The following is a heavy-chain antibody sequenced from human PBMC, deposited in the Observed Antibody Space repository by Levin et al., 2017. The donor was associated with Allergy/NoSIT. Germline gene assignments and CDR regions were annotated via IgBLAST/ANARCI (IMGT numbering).Heavy chain of an antibody. CDR1: GGSISSYY. J-gene: IGHJ4*02. CDR2: IYYSGST. V-gene: IGHV4-59*01. Sequence: SQTLSLTCTVSGGSISSYYWSWIRQPPGKGLEWIGYIYYSGSTNYNPSLKSRVTISVDTSKNQFSLKLSSVTAADTAVYYCARDRGYSYGYDYWGQGTLVTVSS. D-gene: IGHD5-18*01. CDR3: ARDRGYSYGYDY.